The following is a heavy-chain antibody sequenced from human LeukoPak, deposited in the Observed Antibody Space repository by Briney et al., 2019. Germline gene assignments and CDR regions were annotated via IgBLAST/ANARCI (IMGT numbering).Heavy chain of an antibody. CDR1: GFTFSSYW. D-gene: IGHD5-18*01. Sequence: GGSLRLSCVASGFTFSSYWMSWVRQAPGKGLEWVANIKHDGADKYFVDSVKGRFTISRDNVENSLFLQMNSLRAEDTAMYYCARRYSYGYFDCWGQGTLVTVSS. J-gene: IGHJ4*02. CDR3: ARRYSYGYFDC. V-gene: IGHV3-7*01. CDR2: IKHDGADK.